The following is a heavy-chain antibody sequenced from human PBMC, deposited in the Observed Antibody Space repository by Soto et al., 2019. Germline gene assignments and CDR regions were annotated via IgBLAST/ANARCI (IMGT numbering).Heavy chain of an antibody. CDR2: INYSGRT. V-gene: IGHV4-59*01. CDR1: GGSISSYY. J-gene: IGHJ6*02. Sequence: QVQLQESGPGLVKPSETLSLTCTVSGGSISSYYWSWIRQSPGKGLEWIGYINYSGRTKSNSSLKSRVARSVDTSKNQVTLKFRSVTAADSAVNFGSRARYQLLHPCCYDMDVWGQGTTVTVSS. CDR3: SRARYQLLHPCCYDMDV. D-gene: IGHD2-2*01.